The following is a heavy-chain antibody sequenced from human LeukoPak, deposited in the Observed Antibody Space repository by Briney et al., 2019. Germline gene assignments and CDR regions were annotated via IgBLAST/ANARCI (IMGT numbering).Heavy chain of an antibody. CDR1: GGSFSGYY. CDR3: ARRRAFDI. CDR2: INHSGST. Sequence: SETLCLTCAVYGGSFSGYYWSWIRQPPGKGLEWIEEINHSGSTNYNPSLKRRVTISVDTPKNQYSLKLSSVTAADRAVYYCARRRAFDIWGQGTMVTVSS. J-gene: IGHJ3*02. V-gene: IGHV4-34*01.